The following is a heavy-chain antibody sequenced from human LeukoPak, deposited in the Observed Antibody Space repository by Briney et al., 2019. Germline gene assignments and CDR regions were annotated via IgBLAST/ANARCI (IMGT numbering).Heavy chain of an antibody. CDR3: ARDPYGSGSYYPNWFDP. CDR2: INHSGNT. CDR1: GGSFSDYH. V-gene: IGHV4-34*01. Sequence: SETLSLTCAVYGGSFSDYHWSWLRQPPGKGLEWIGEINHSGNTNYNPSLKSRVTISVDTSKNQFSLKLSSVTAADTAVYYCARDPYGSGSYYPNWFDPWGQGTLVTVSS. D-gene: IGHD3-10*01. J-gene: IGHJ5*02.